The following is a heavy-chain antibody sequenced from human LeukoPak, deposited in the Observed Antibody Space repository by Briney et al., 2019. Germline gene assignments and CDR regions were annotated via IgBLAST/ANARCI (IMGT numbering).Heavy chain of an antibody. CDR2: IWYDGSNK. J-gene: IGHJ5*02. CDR3: ARGPSLYCSGGSCYSGWFDP. V-gene: IGHV3-33*01. D-gene: IGHD2-15*01. CDR1: GFTFSSYG. Sequence: GRSLRLSCAASGFTFSSYGMHWARQAPGKGLEWVAVIWYDGSNKYYADSVKGRFTISRDNSKNTLYLQMNSLRAEDTAVYYCARGPSLYCSGGSCYSGWFDPWGQGTLVTVSS.